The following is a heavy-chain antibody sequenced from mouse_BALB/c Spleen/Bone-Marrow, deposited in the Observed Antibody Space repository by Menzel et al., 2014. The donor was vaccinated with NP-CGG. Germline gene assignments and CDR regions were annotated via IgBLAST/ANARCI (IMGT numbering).Heavy chain of an antibody. CDR2: IHPSDSET. V-gene: IGHV1S82*01. CDR3: ARGGYDGWYLDD. CDR1: DYSFTSYW. Sequence: QVQLQQPGAELVRPGASVKLSCRASDYSFTSYWVNWVKQRPGQGLEWIGMIHPSDSETRLNQKFKDKATLTVDKSSSTAYLQLSRPTSEDPAVYYCARGGYDGWYLDDWGAGTPVTGSS. J-gene: IGHJ1*01. D-gene: IGHD2-2*01.